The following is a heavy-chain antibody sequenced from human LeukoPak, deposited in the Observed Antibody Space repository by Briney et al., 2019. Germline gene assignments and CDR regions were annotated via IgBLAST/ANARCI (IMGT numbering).Heavy chain of an antibody. J-gene: IGHJ4*02. CDR2: ISSSGSSV. V-gene: IGHV3-48*03. D-gene: IGHD3-10*01. CDR1: GFPFTNYE. CDR3: ASQWFGDFYFDY. Sequence: GSLRLSSAASGFPFTNYEMNWVRQAPGKGVEWVSYISSSGSSVYYADSVKGRFTISRDNAKNSVYLQMNSLRAEDTAVYYCASQWFGDFYFDYWGQGTLVTVSS.